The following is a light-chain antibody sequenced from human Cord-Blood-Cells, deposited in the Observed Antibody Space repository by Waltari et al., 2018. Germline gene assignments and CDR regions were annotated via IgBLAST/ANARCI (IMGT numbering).Light chain of an antibody. CDR2: EVS. CDR3: SSYAGSNVV. J-gene: IGLJ2*01. Sequence: QSALTQPPSASASPGQSVTIPCTGTSTDVGGYNSVSWYQQHPGKAPNLMISEVSKRPSGVPDRFSGSKSGNTASLTVSGLQAEDEADYYCSSYAGSNVVFGGGTKLTVL. V-gene: IGLV2-8*01. CDR1: STDVGGYNS.